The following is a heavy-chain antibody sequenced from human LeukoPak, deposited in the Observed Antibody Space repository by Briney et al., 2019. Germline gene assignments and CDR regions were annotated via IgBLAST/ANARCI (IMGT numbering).Heavy chain of an antibody. Sequence: GGSLRLSCAASGFTVSSNYMSWVRQAPGKGLEWVSVIYSGGSTYYADSVKGRFTISRDNSKNTLYLQMHSLRAEDTAVYYCARPMTTASNWFDPWGQGTLVTVSS. J-gene: IGHJ5*02. CDR2: IYSGGST. CDR3: ARPMTTASNWFDP. D-gene: IGHD4-11*01. V-gene: IGHV3-53*01. CDR1: GFTVSSNY.